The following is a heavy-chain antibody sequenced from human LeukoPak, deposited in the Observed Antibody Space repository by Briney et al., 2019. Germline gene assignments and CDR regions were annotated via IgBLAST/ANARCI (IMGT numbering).Heavy chain of an antibody. V-gene: IGHV3-NL1*01. J-gene: IGHJ4*02. CDR1: GFTFSRYA. CDR3: LASVDY. CDR2: ISTTGDST. Sequence: PGGSLRLSCAASGFTFSRYAMHWVRQAPGKGLKWVSVISTTGDSTYYADSVKGRFTISRDNAKNMLYLQMNSLRAEDTAVYYCLASVDYWGQGTLVTVSS.